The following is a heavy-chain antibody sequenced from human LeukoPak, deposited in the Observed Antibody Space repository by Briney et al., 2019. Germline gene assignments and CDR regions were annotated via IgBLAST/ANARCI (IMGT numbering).Heavy chain of an antibody. CDR1: GGSFSGYY. V-gene: IGHV4-30-4*01. D-gene: IGHD2-21*02. Sequence: SETLSLTCAVYGGSFSGYYWSWIRQPPGKGLEWIGYIYYSGSTYYNPSLKSRVTISVDTSKNQFSLKLSSVTAADTAVYYCARLVVVTAIGADYWGQGTLVTVSS. J-gene: IGHJ4*02. CDR3: ARLVVVTAIGADY. CDR2: IYYSGST.